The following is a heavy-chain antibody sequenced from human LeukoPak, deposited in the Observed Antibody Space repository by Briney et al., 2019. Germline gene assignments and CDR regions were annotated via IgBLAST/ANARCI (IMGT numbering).Heavy chain of an antibody. CDR2: IKQDGSEK. CDR1: GFTFSSYW. J-gene: IGHJ4*02. V-gene: IGHV3-7*01. CDR3: ARDLRNSVLRFLEWLDY. Sequence: GGSLRLSCAASGFTFSSYWMSWVRQAPGKGLEWVANIKQDGSEKYYVDSVKGRFTISRDNAKNSLYLQMNSLRAEDTAVYYCARDLRNSVLRFLEWLDYWGQGTLVTVSS. D-gene: IGHD3-3*01.